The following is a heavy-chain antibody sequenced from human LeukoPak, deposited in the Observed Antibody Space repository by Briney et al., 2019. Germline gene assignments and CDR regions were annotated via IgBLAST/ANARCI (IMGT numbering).Heavy chain of an antibody. CDR3: ARTRGYYYDSSGYYWTY. CDR1: GGSISSSSYY. J-gene: IGHJ4*02. D-gene: IGHD3-22*01. CDR2: IYYSGST. V-gene: IGHV4-39*01. Sequence: SETLSLTCTVSGGSISSSSYYWGWIRQPPGKGLEWIGSIYYSGSTYYNPSLKSRVTISVDTSKNQFSLKLSSVTAADTAVYYCARTRGYYYDSSGYYWTYWGQGTLVTVSS.